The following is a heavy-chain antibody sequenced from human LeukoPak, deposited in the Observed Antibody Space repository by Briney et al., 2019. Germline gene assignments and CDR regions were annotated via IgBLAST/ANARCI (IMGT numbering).Heavy chain of an antibody. V-gene: IGHV1-18*01. J-gene: IGHJ4*02. D-gene: IGHD3-22*01. Sequence: ASVKVSCKASGYTFTSYGISWVRQAPGQGLEWMGWISAYNGNTNYAQKFQGRVTITADESTSTAYMELSSLRSEDTAVYYCASSTTYYYDSSGYYYFDYWGRGTLVTVSS. CDR2: ISAYNGNT. CDR1: GYTFTSYG. CDR3: ASSTTYYYDSSGYYYFDY.